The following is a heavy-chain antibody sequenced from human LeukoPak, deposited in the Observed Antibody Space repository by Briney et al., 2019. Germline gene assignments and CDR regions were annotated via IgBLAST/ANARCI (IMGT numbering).Heavy chain of an antibody. CDR1: GYTFTGYY. Sequence: ASVKVSCKASGYTFTGYYMHWVRQAPGQGLEWMGWINPNSGGTNYAQKFQGRVTMTRDTSISTAYMELSRLRSDDTAVYYCARGSKLLPHLLDYWGQGTLVTVSS. J-gene: IGHJ4*02. CDR2: INPNSGGT. V-gene: IGHV1-2*02. CDR3: ARGSKLLPHLLDY. D-gene: IGHD2-15*01.